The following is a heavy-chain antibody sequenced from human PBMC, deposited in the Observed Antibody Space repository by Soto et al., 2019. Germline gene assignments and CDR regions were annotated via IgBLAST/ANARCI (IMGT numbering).Heavy chain of an antibody. CDR1: GGYIRSRGDC. Sequence: LTSTVAGGYIRSRGDCWSWIHQHPGKGLEWIGYIYYSGSTNYNPSLKGRVTISVDTSKNQFSLKLSSVTAADTALYYCAGSSGSQLTNWFDPWGQGTLVIGSS. CDR2: IYYSGST. CDR3: AGSSGSQLTNWFDP. D-gene: IGHD1-26*01. J-gene: IGHJ5*02. V-gene: IGHV4-61*08.